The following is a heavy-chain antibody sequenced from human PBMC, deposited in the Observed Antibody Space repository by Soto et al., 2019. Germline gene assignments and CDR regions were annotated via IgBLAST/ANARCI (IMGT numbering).Heavy chain of an antibody. D-gene: IGHD5-18*01. V-gene: IGHV1-18*01. CDR1: GYTFTSYG. CDR2: ISAYNGNT. CDR3: ARSAKIQLWLGGSYYFDY. Sequence: ASVKVSCKASGYTFTSYGISWVRQAPGQGLEWMGWISAYNGNTNYAQKLQGRVTMTTDTSTSTAYMELRSLRSDDTAVYYCARSAKIQLWLGGSYYFDYWGQGTLVTVS. J-gene: IGHJ4*02.